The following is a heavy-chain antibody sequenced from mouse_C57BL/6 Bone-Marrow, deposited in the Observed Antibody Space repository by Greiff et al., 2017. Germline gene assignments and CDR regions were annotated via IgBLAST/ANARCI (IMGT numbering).Heavy chain of an antibody. D-gene: IGHD1-1*01. CDR2: LYPRSGNT. J-gene: IGHJ3*01. Sequence: QVQLQQSGAELARPGASVKLSCKASGYTFTSYGISWVKQRTGQGLEWIGELYPRSGNTYYNEKFKGKATLTAYKSSSTAYMELRSLTSEDSAVYFCARGRRNYYGSTWFAYWGQGTLVTVSA. CDR1: GYTFTSYG. CDR3: ARGRRNYYGSTWFAY. V-gene: IGHV1-81*01.